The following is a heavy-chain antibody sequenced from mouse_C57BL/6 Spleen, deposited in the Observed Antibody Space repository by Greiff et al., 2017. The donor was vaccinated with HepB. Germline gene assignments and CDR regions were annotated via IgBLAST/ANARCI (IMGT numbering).Heavy chain of an antibody. D-gene: IGHD2-4*01. CDR3: AKVDEYDRGAWFAY. CDR1: GFSLTSYG. J-gene: IGHJ3*01. Sequence: VQRVESGPGLVAPSQSLSITCTVSGFSLTSYGVSWVRQPPGKGLEWLGVIWGDGSTNYHSALISRLSISKDNAKSQVFLKLNSRQTDDTATYYCAKVDEYDRGAWFAYWGQGTLVTVSA. CDR2: IWGDGST. V-gene: IGHV2-3*01.